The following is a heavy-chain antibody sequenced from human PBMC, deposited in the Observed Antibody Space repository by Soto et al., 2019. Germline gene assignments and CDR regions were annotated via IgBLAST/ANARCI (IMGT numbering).Heavy chain of an antibody. CDR1: GITFSSYD. V-gene: IGHV3-13*01. J-gene: IGHJ6*02. Sequence: PGGSLRLSCAASGITFSSYDMHWVRQATGKGPEWVSAIGTAGDTYYPGSVKGRFTISRENAKNSLYLQMNSLRAEDTAVYYCARVGTYYDFWSGFRSTGYYYGMDVWGQWTTVTSP. D-gene: IGHD3-3*01. CDR3: ARVGTYYDFWSGFRSTGYYYGMDV. CDR2: IGTAGDT.